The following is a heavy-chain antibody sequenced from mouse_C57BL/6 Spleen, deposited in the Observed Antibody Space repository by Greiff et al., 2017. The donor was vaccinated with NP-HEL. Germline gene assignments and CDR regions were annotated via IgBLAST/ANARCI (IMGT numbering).Heavy chain of an antibody. CDR3: ASHYYGSQYYFDY. CDR2: INPSNGGT. D-gene: IGHD1-1*01. V-gene: IGHV1-53*01. CDR1: GYTFTSYW. Sequence: VQLQQPGTELVKPGASVTLSCKASGYTFTSYWMHWVKQRPGQGLEWIGNINPSNGGTNYNEKFKSKATLTVDKSASTAYMQLSSLTSEDSAVYYCASHYYGSQYYFDYWGQGTTLTVSS. J-gene: IGHJ2*01.